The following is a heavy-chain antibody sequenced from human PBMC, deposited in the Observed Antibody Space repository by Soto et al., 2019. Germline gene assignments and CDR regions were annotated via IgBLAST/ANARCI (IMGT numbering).Heavy chain of an antibody. CDR2: ITDSGTNI. Sequence: GGSLRLSCAVSGFTFSNSVINWVRQAPGTGLQWVSSITDSGTNIIYIDSVKGRFTISRDNSKSTVYLQMDSLRAEDTAVYYCAKNRSPGGSGPNHFDYWGLGTLVTVSS. J-gene: IGHJ4*02. CDR1: GFTFSNSV. V-gene: IGHV3-23*01. D-gene: IGHD6-19*01. CDR3: AKNRSPGGSGPNHFDY.